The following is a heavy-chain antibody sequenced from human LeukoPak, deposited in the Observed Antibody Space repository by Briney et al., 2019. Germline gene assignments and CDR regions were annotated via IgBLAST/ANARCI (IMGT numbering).Heavy chain of an antibody. CDR3: ARDWVEMATIDY. D-gene: IGHD5-24*01. CDR1: GGSISSYY. V-gene: IGHV4-39*07. Sequence: SETLSLTCTVSGGSISSYYWSWIRQPPGKGLEWIGSIYYSGSTYYNPSLKSRVTISVDTSKNQFSLKLSSVTAADTAVYYCARDWVEMATIDYWGQGTLVTVSS. J-gene: IGHJ4*02. CDR2: IYYSGST.